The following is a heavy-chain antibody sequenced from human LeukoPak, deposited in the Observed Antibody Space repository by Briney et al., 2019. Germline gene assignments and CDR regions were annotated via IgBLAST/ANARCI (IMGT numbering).Heavy chain of an antibody. D-gene: IGHD1-26*01. CDR1: GYTFTNYY. CDR2: INPSGGST. V-gene: IGHV1-46*01. J-gene: IGHJ3*02. CDR3: ARDRGSGRSDDAFDI. Sequence: ASVKVSCKASGYTFTNYYMHWVRQAPGQGLEWMGIINPSGGSTSYAQKFQGRVTMTRDTSTSTVYMELSSLRSEDTAVYYCARDRGSGRSDDAFDIWGQGTMVTVSS.